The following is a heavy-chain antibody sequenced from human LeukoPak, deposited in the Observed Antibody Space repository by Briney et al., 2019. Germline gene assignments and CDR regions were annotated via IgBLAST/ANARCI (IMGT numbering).Heavy chain of an antibody. V-gene: IGHV3-48*04. CDR2: ISRSSSTI. J-gene: IGHJ6*03. Sequence: GGSLRLSCAASGFTFSSYSMNWVRQAPGKGLEWVSYISRSSSTIYYADSVKGRFTISRDNAKNSLYLQMNSLRAEDTAVYYCARSDIVVVPGAEASYYYYYMDVWGKGTTVTVSS. CDR3: ARSDIVVVPGAEASYYYYYMDV. CDR1: GFTFSSYS. D-gene: IGHD2-2*01.